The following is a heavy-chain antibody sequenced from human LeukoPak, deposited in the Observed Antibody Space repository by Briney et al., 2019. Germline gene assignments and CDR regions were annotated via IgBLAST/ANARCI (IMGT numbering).Heavy chain of an antibody. CDR2: IYYSGST. J-gene: IGHJ5*02. CDR3: ASRGRYWFDP. Sequence: SETQSLTCTVSGGSISSGDYYWSWIRQPPGKGLEWIGYIYYSGSTHYNPSLKSRVTISVDTSKNQFSLKLSSVTAADTAVYYCASRGRYWFDPWGQGTLVTVSS. CDR1: GGSISSGDYY. V-gene: IGHV4-30-4*08.